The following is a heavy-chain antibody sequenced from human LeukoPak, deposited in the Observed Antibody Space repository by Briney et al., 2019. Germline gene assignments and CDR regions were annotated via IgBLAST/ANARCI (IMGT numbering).Heavy chain of an antibody. D-gene: IGHD6-13*01. CDR3: ASPSYSSSWGYFDY. J-gene: IGHJ4*02. CDR2: IIPILGIA. V-gene: IGHV1-69*04. CDR1: GGTFSSYA. Sequence: GASVKVSCKASGGTFSSYAISWVRRAPGQGLEWMGRIIPILGIANYAQKFQGRVTITADKSTRTAYMELSSLRSEDTAVYYCASPSYSSSWGYFDYWGQGTLVTVSS.